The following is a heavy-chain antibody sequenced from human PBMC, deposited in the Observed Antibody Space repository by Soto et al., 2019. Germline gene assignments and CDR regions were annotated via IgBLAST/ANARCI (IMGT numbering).Heavy chain of an antibody. D-gene: IGHD2-15*01. CDR3: ARYCSGGSCPRSDAFDI. J-gene: IGHJ3*02. Sequence: QVQLVQSGAEVKKPGASVKVSCKASGYTLTTYGLSWVRQAPGQGLEWMGWISAYNGNTNYAQNLQGRVTMTTDTSTNTAYIELRSLRSDDTAVYYCARYCSGGSCPRSDAFDIWGQGTMVTVSS. CDR2: ISAYNGNT. V-gene: IGHV1-18*01. CDR1: GYTLTTYG.